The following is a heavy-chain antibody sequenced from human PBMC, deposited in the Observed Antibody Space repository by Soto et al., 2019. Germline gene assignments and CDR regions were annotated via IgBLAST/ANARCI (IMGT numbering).Heavy chain of an antibody. D-gene: IGHD6-6*01. V-gene: IGHV5-10-1*01. Sequence: GESLKISCKGSGYSFTSYRISWVRQMPGKGLEWMGRIDPSDSYTNYSPSFQGHVTISADKSISTAYLQWSSLKASDTAMYYCASGGWDSSLSLGGLNGMDVWGQGTTVTVSS. CDR1: GYSFTSYR. J-gene: IGHJ6*02. CDR2: IDPSDSYT. CDR3: ASGGWDSSLSLGGLNGMDV.